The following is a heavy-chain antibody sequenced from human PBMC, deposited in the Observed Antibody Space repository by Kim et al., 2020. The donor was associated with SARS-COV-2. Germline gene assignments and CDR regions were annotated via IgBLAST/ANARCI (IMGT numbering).Heavy chain of an antibody. CDR3: ARWRSDYSYLDV. D-gene: IGHD2-15*01. V-gene: IGHV5-10-1*01. J-gene: IGHJ6*01. Sequence: GESLKISCQGSGYTFSEYSITWVRQMPGKGLEWMGKINPADSHPNYSPSIHGRVTMSTDRSVGTAYLQWVSLTASDTGLYYCARWRSDYSYLDVWGRGTMITVSS. CDR1: GYTFSEYS. CDR2: INPADSHP.